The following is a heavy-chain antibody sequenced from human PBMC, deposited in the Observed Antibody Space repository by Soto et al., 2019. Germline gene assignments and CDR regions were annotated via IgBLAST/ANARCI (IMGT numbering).Heavy chain of an antibody. V-gene: IGHV1-58*01. CDR2: IVVGSGNT. CDR3: AAGAVLEELLANLDY. D-gene: IGHD1-26*01. Sequence: ASVKVSCKASGFTFTSSAVQWVRQARGQRLEWIGWIVVGSGNTNYAQKFQERVTITRDMSTSTAYMELSSLRSEDTAVYYCAAGAVLEELLANLDYWGQGTLVTVSS. CDR1: GFTFTSSA. J-gene: IGHJ4*02.